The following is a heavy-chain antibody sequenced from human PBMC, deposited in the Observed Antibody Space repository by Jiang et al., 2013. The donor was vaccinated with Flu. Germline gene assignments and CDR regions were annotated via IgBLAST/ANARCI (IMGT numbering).Heavy chain of an antibody. J-gene: IGHJ3*02. CDR2: ICPGDSDT. Sequence: VQLVESGAEVKKPGESLKISCKGSGYSFTSYWIGWVRQMPGKGLEWMGIICPGDSDTRYSPSFQGQVTISADKSISTAYLQWSSLKASDTAMYYCARQPRIPFDAFDIWGQGTMVTVSS. CDR1: GYSFTSYW. D-gene: IGHD2/OR15-2a*01. CDR3: ARQPRIPFDAFDI. V-gene: IGHV5-51*01.